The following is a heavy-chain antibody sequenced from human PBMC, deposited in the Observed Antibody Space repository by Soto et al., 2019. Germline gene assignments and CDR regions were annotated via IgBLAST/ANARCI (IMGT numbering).Heavy chain of an antibody. Sequence: SETLSLTCAVSGGSISTGGSSWSWIRQPPGKGLEWIGYIYHSGRTYYNPSLKSRVTISVDRSRNQFSLQLSSVTAADTAVYCCAAQLHTAMSLDYRGQGTLGTVSS. CDR1: GGSISTGGSS. CDR3: AAQLHTAMSLDY. J-gene: IGHJ4*02. V-gene: IGHV4-30-2*01. D-gene: IGHD5-18*01. CDR2: IYHSGRT.